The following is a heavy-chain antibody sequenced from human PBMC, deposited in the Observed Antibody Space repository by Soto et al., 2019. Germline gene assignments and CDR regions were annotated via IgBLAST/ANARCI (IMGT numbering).Heavy chain of an antibody. CDR2: IISGGTRA. CDR1: GLTFSSDW. CDR3: ARERTSKGGMDI. V-gene: IGHV3-74*01. J-gene: IGHJ6*02. Sequence: GGSLRLSCAASGLTFSSDWMNWVRQSPGKGLEWVSRIISGGTRATYADFVKGRFTITRDNAKNTLYLQMHSLTADDTAVYYCARERTSKGGMDIWGQGTTVTVSS.